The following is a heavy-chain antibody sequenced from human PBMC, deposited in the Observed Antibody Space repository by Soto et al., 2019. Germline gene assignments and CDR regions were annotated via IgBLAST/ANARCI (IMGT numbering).Heavy chain of an antibody. CDR3: AKTDKFHSQSSGWANRFDS. Sequence: EVQLLESGGDLAQPGGSLRLICAASGFTFSNYAMTWVRQSPGKGLVWVSTITSAGSTFYGDTVKGRFTISRDNSKSTLYLQTNSLGAEDTAVYYCAKTDKFHSQSSGWANRFDSWGQGTLVTVSS. CDR1: GFTFSNYA. V-gene: IGHV3-23*01. J-gene: IGHJ4*02. D-gene: IGHD6-19*01. CDR2: ITSAGST.